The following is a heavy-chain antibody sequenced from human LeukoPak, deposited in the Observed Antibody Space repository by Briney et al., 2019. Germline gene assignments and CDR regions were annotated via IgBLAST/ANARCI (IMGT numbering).Heavy chain of an antibody. J-gene: IGHJ4*02. CDR1: GFTFSSYT. CDR2: ISGSGGST. V-gene: IGHV3-23*01. D-gene: IGHD3-22*01. CDR3: AKTDYYDSSGYLNFDY. Sequence: GGSLRLSCAASGFTFSSYTMNWVRQAPGKGLEWVSAISGSGGSTYYADSVKGRFTISRDNSKNTLYLQMNSLRAEDTAVYYCAKTDYYDSSGYLNFDYWGQGTLVTVSS.